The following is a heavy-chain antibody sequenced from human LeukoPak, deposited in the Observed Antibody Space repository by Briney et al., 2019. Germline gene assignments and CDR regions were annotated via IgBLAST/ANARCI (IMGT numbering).Heavy chain of an antibody. V-gene: IGHV1-18*01. J-gene: IGHJ5*02. D-gene: IGHD2-15*01. CDR3: ARVSRYCSGGSCPGWFDP. CDR1: GYTFTSCA. Sequence: ASVKVSCKASGYTFTSCAISWVRQAPGQGLEWMGWISAYNGNTNYAQKLQGRVTMTTDTSTSTAYMELRSLRSDDTAVYYCARVSRYCSGGSCPGWFDPWGQGTLVTVSS. CDR2: ISAYNGNT.